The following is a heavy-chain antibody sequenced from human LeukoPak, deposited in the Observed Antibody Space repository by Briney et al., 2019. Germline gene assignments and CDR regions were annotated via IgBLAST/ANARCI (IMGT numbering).Heavy chain of an antibody. CDR2: IYYSGST. Sequence: PSETLSLTCTVSGGSISSSSYYWGWIRQPPGKGLEWIGSIYYSGSTYYNPSLKSRVTISVDMSKNQFSLKLSSVTAADTAVYYCATPLDYDSSGYYKNWGQGTLVTVSS. D-gene: IGHD3-22*01. CDR1: GGSISSSSYY. V-gene: IGHV4-39*01. J-gene: IGHJ4*02. CDR3: ATPLDYDSSGYYKN.